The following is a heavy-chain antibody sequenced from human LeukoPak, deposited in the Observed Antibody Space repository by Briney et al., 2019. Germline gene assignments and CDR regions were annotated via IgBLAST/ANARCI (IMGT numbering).Heavy chain of an antibody. V-gene: IGHV3-49*04. CDR1: GFTFCEYV. Sequence: GGALRLSCTASGFTFCEYVMSWGREAPGKGGGGGGFIRSKGHGGTTEYAASVKGILTISRDDSQSIAYLQLNSLKTEDPAVYYCTLTMIVVALSHFDYWGQGTLLTVPS. CDR3: TLTMIVVALSHFDY. J-gene: IGHJ4*02. D-gene: IGHD3-22*01. CDR2: IRSKGHGGTT.